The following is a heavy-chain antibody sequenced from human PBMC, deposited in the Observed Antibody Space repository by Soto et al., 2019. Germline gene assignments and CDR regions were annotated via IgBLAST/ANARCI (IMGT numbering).Heavy chain of an antibody. CDR1: DFSVTHAW. Sequence: VQLVESGGGLVKPGGSLRLSWAASDFSVTHAWMSWVRQAPGKGLEWVGRIKSKSDGGTTDYAAPVKGRFTISRDDSKNTLYLQRNSLKPEDTAVYYCTTYLYCSSTRCYTENWFDTWGQGTLVTVSS. V-gene: IGHV3-15*01. J-gene: IGHJ5*02. CDR3: TTYLYCSSTRCYTENWFDT. D-gene: IGHD2-2*02. CDR2: IKSKSDGGTT.